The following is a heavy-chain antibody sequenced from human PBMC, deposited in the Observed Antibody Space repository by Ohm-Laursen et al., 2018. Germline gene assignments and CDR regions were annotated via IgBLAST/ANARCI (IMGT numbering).Heavy chain of an antibody. CDR2: ISGSGDTT. D-gene: IGHD5-18*01. J-gene: IGHJ4*02. Sequence: SLRLSCAASGFTFSGYAMSWVRQAPGKGLEWLSVISGSGDTTYYADSVKGRFSISRDNSKNALYLRMNSLRVEDTALYYCARDFPWIQHLFDYWGQGTLVTVSS. CDR3: ARDFPWIQHLFDY. V-gene: IGHV3-23*01. CDR1: GFTFSGYA.